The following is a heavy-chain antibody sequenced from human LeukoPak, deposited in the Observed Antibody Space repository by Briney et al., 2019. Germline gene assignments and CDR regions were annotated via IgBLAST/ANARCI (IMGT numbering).Heavy chain of an antibody. Sequence: GESLKISCKGSGYSFTSYWIGWVRQMPGKGLEWTGIIYPGDSDTRYSPSFQGQVTISADKSISTAYLQWSSLKASDTAMYYCARHDAGVPASYYYDSSGQNAFDIWGQGTMVTVSS. D-gene: IGHD3-22*01. CDR3: ARHDAGVPASYYYDSSGQNAFDI. CDR2: IYPGDSDT. V-gene: IGHV5-51*01. J-gene: IGHJ3*02. CDR1: GYSFTSYW.